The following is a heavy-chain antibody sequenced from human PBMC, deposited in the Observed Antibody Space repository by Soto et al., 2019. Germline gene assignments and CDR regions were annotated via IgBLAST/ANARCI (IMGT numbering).Heavy chain of an antibody. CDR1: GYTLTSYH. J-gene: IGHJ6*02. CDR3: ARGHPGGWNARHYGMAV. V-gene: IGHV1-46*01. CDR2: IDPTGATI. Sequence: QVQLVQSGAEVRKPGASVKLSCKASGYTLTSYHMHWVRQAPGQGLEWMGVIDPTGATISDAQKSQGRLSVTRDTPTSTVYLEVSSLRSEDTAVYYCARGHPGGWNARHYGMAVWGQGTTVTVSS. D-gene: IGHD1-1*01.